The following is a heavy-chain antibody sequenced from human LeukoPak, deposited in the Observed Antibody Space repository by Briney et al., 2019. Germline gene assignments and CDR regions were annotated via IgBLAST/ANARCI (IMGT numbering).Heavy chain of an antibody. J-gene: IGHJ6*03. D-gene: IGHD4-11*01. CDR3: ARALSNYVDYYYYYYMDV. CDR2: INWNGGNT. V-gene: IGHV3-20*04. Sequence: PGGSLRLSCAASGFTFDDYGMSWVRQAPGKGLEWVSGINWNGGNTGYVDSVKGRFTISRDNDKNSLYLQMNGLRVEDTALYYCARALSNYVDYYYYYYMDVWGKGTTVTVSS. CDR1: GFTFDDYG.